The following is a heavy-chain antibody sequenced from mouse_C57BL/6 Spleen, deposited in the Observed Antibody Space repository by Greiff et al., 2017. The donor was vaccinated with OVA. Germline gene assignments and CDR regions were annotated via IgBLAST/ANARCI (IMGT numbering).Heavy chain of an antibody. CDR2: IDPSDSYT. Sequence: VQLQQSGAELVKPGASVKLSCKASGYTFTSYWMQWVKQRPGQGLEWIGEIDPSDSYTNYNQKFKGKATLTVDTSSSTAYMQLSSLASEDSAVYYCATRVITTVVFDYWGQGTTLTVSS. V-gene: IGHV1-50*01. J-gene: IGHJ2*01. D-gene: IGHD1-1*01. CDR1: GYTFTSYW. CDR3: ATRVITTVVFDY.